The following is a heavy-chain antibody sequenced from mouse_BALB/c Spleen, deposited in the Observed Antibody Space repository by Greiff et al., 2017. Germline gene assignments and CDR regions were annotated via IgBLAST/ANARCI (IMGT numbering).Heavy chain of an antibody. J-gene: IGHJ2*01. CDR3: ARRDYEGYYFDY. Sequence: DVQLQESGPGLVKPSQSLSLTCTVTGYSITSDYAWNWIRQFPGNKLEWMGYISYSGSTSYNPSLKSRISITRDTSKNQFFLQLNSVTTEDTATYYCARRDYEGYYFDYWGQGTTLTVSS. CDR1: GYSITSDYA. V-gene: IGHV3-2*02. D-gene: IGHD2-4*01. CDR2: ISYSGST.